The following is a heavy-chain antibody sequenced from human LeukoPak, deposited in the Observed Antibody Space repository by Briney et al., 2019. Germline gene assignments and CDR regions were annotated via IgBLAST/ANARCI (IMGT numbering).Heavy chain of an antibody. J-gene: IGHJ4*02. V-gene: IGHV4-30-2*01. Sequence: PSETLFLTCAVSGSAVSSDDHFWSWIRQPPGRGLEWIGYIYHRGSTSYNPSLRSRVTVSLDKSRNQFSLNLYSVTAADTAVYYCARAPYDILTGYFLFDSWGQGTLITVSS. CDR1: GSAVSSDDHF. CDR3: ARAPYDILTGYFLFDS. D-gene: IGHD3-9*01. CDR2: IYHRGST.